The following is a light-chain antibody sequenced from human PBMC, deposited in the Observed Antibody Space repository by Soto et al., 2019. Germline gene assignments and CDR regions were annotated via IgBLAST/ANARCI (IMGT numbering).Light chain of an antibody. V-gene: IGKV3-20*01. CDR2: GAS. Sequence: EIVLTQSPGTLSLSPGETATLSCRASQSVRSNYLAWYQHKIGQAPRLLMYGASSRATGIPERFTGSGSGTDFTLTIRGLEHEDFAVYFCQQYVSSPLTCGGGTKVEIK. CDR1: QSVRSNY. J-gene: IGKJ4*01. CDR3: QQYVSSPLT.